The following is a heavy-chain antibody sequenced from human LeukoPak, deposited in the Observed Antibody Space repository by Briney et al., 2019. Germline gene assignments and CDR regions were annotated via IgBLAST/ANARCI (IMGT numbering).Heavy chain of an antibody. CDR3: ASMIKGY. CDR1: GFTFSNAW. Sequence: GGSLRLSCAASGFTFSNAWMSWVRQAPGKGLEWVANIKQDGSEKYYVDSVKGRFTISRDNAKNSLYLQMNSLRAEDTAVYYCASMIKGYWGQGTLVTVSS. V-gene: IGHV3-7*01. CDR2: IKQDGSEK. J-gene: IGHJ4*02. D-gene: IGHD3-22*01.